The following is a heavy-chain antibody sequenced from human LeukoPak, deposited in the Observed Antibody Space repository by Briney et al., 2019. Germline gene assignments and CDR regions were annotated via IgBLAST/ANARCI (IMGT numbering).Heavy chain of an antibody. V-gene: IGHV4-38-2*02. J-gene: IGHJ5*02. Sequence: SETLSLTCTVSGYSISSGYYWGWIRQPPGKGLEWIGSTYHSGSTYYNPSLKSRVTISVDTSKNQFSLKLSSVTAADTAVYYCARDLDGENYDFWSGYQPFDPWGQGTLVTVSS. D-gene: IGHD3-3*01. CDR3: ARDLDGENYDFWSGYQPFDP. CDR2: TYHSGST. CDR1: GYSISSGYY.